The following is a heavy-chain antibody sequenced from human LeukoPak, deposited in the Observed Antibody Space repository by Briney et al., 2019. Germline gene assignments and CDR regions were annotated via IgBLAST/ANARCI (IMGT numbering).Heavy chain of an antibody. J-gene: IGHJ4*02. CDR3: AKDLSSGWYDFWSGYYRGGFCY. Sequence: GGSLRLSCAASGFTFSSYAMSWVRQAPGKGLEWVSAISGSGGSTYYADSVKGRFTISRDNSKNTLYLQMNSLRAEDTAVYYCAKDLSSGWYDFWSGYYRGGFCYWGQGTLVTVSS. D-gene: IGHD3-3*01. V-gene: IGHV3-23*01. CDR1: GFTFSSYA. CDR2: ISGSGGST.